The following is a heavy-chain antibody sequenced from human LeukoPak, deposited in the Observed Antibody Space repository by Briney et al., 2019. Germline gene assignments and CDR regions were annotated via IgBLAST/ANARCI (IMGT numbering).Heavy chain of an antibody. CDR2: INPNSGGT. D-gene: IGHD3-22*01. CDR1: GYTFTGDY. J-gene: IGHJ5*02. Sequence: ASVKVSCKASGYTFTGDYMHWVRQAPGQSLEWMGWINPNSGGTNYAQRFQGRVTMTTDTSINTAYMELSRLTSDDTAVYYCARDGRSYYYGSNLWGFDPWGQGTLVTVSS. CDR3: ARDGRSYYYGSNLWGFDP. V-gene: IGHV1-2*02.